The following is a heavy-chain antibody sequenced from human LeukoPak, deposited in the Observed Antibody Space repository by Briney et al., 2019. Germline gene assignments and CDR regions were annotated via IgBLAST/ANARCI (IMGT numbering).Heavy chain of an antibody. D-gene: IGHD2-15*01. J-gene: IGHJ5*02. Sequence: SKTLSLTCTVSGGSVSSGSYYWSWIRQPPGKGLEWIGYIYYSGSTNYNPSLKSRVTISVDTSKNQFSLKLSSVTAAGTAVYYCARVGGGYCSGGSCGNWFDPWGQGTLVTVSS. V-gene: IGHV4-61*01. CDR2: IYYSGST. CDR3: ARVGGGYCSGGSCGNWFDP. CDR1: GGSVSSGSYY.